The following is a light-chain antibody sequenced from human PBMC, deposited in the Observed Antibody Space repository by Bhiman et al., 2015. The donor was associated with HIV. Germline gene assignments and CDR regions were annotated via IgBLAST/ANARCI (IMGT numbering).Light chain of an antibody. CDR2: ENN. Sequence: QSVLTQPPSVSAAPGQKVTISCSGSSSNIGNNYVSWYQQLPGTAPKLLIYENNKRPSGVPDRFSGSKSGNTASLTISGLQAEDEADYYCCSYAGSSTFFVFGTGTKVTVV. CDR3: CSYAGSSTFFV. V-gene: IGLV1-51*02. CDR1: SSNIGNNY. J-gene: IGLJ1*01.